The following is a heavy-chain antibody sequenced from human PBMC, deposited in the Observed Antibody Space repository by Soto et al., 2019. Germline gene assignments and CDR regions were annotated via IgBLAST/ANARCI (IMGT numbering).Heavy chain of an antibody. CDR1: GFTFSNYG. CDR3: ARVFDCRDASCRPWDAFDI. Sequence: QVQLVESGGGVVQPGRSLRLSCAASGFTFSNYGMHWVRQAPGKGLEWVALIWYDGSNTYYADSVKGRFTISRDNSKNTLSLQMNSLRAEDTAVYYCARVFDCRDASCRPWDAFDIWGEGTMVTVSS. D-gene: IGHD2-15*01. CDR2: IWYDGSNT. V-gene: IGHV3-33*01. J-gene: IGHJ3*02.